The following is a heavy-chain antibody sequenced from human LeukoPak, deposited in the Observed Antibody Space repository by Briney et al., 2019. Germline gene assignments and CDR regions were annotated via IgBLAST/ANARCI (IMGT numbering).Heavy chain of an antibody. CDR1: GFTFSSHY. CDR3: ARDYGAYEVPYWYFDL. D-gene: IGHD4-17*01. CDR2: ISSTSAYT. V-gene: IGHV3-11*05. Sequence: PGGSLRLSCAASGFTFSSHYMNWIRQAPGRGLEWVSYISSTSAYTKYADSVKGRFTISGDNAKNSLFLQMNSLRAEDTAVYYCARDYGAYEVPYWYFDLWGRGTLVTVSS. J-gene: IGHJ2*01.